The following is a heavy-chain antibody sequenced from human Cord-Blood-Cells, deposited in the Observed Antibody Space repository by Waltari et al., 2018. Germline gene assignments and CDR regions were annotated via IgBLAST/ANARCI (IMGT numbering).Heavy chain of an antibody. V-gene: IGHV4-59*01. CDR1: GGSISSYY. J-gene: IGHJ3*02. CDR3: ARRLRRSRAFDI. D-gene: IGHD4-17*01. Sequence: QVQLQESGPGLVKPSETLSLTCHVPGGSISSYYRCRIRPPPGKGLEWIGYIYYSGSTNYNPSLKSRVTISVDTSKNQFSLKLSSVTAADTAVYYCARRLRRSRAFDIWGQGTMVTVSS. CDR2: IYYSGST.